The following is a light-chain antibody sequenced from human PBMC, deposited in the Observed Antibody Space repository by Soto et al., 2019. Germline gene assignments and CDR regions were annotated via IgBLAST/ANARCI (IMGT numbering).Light chain of an antibody. CDR3: CSYAGSYTYV. CDR2: DVS. Sequence: QSVLTQPRSVSWSPGQSVTISCTGTSSDVGGYNYVSWYQQHPGKAPKLMIYDVSKRPSGVPDRFSGSKSGNTASLTISGLQAEDEADYYCCSYAGSYTYVFGTGTKGTVL. CDR1: SSDVGGYNY. V-gene: IGLV2-11*01. J-gene: IGLJ1*01.